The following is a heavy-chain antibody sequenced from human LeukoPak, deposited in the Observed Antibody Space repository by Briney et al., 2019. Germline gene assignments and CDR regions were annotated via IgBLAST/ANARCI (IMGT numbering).Heavy chain of an antibody. J-gene: IGHJ4*02. CDR3: ARTVGRGPGGHFDY. V-gene: IGHV3-11*03. Sequence: GGPLRLSCAASGLSYSDSYMTWIRQAPRKGLDWVPYISSSGSYTNYADSVKGRFTVSRDNAKNSLFLHMTSLNADDTAVYYCARTVGRGPGGHFDYWGQGTLVIVSS. CDR1: GLSYSDSY. D-gene: IGHD3-10*01. CDR2: ISSSGSYT.